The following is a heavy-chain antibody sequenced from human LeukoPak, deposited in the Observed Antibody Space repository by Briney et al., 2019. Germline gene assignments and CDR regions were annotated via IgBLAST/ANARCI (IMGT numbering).Heavy chain of an antibody. CDR1: GGSISSSRYY. Sequence: NPSETLSLTCTVSGGSISSSRYYWGWIRQPPGKGLEWIGSIYYSGSTYYNPSLKSRVTISVDTSKNQFSLKLSSVTAADTAVYYCARLLIPWGKTAARPDYWGQGTLVTVSS. CDR2: IYYSGST. D-gene: IGHD6-13*01. CDR3: ARLLIPWGKTAARPDY. V-gene: IGHV4-39*01. J-gene: IGHJ4*02.